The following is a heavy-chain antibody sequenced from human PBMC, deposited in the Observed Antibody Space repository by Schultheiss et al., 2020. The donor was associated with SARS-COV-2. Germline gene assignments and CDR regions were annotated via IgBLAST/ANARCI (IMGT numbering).Heavy chain of an antibody. CDR1: GGTFSSYA. CDR3: ARAYDSSGYHAFDI. CDR2: INPNSGGT. J-gene: IGHJ3*02. D-gene: IGHD3-22*01. Sequence: ASVKVSCKASGGTFSSYAISWVRQAPGQGLEWMGWINPNSGGTNYAQKFQGRVTMTRDTSISIAYMELSRLRSDDTAVYYCARAYDSSGYHAFDIWGQGTMVTVSS. V-gene: IGHV1-2*02.